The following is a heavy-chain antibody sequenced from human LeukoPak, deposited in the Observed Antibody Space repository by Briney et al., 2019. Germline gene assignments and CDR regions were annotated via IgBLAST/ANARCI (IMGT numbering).Heavy chain of an antibody. CDR2: IYASGST. D-gene: IGHD4-23*01. CDR1: GGSISSYY. CDR3: AREGGGTTVVIFDY. Sequence: SETLSLTCTVSGGSISSYYWSWIRRPAGKGLEWIGRIYASGSTNYNPSLKSRVTMSVDTSKNQFSLKLSSVTAADTAVYYCAREGGGTTVVIFDYWGQGTLVTVSS. J-gene: IGHJ4*02. V-gene: IGHV4-4*07.